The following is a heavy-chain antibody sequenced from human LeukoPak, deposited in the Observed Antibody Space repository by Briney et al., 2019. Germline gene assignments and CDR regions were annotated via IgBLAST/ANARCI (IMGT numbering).Heavy chain of an antibody. CDR3: ARDEDSNYYYFDY. CDR1: GFTFSSYE. Sequence: PGGSLRLSCAASGFTFSSYEMNWVRQAPGKGLEWVSYISSSGSTIYYADSVKGRFTISRDNAKNTLYLQMNSLRAEDTAVYYCARDEDSNYYYFDYWGQGTLVTVSS. CDR2: ISSSGSTI. J-gene: IGHJ4*02. D-gene: IGHD4-11*01. V-gene: IGHV3-48*03.